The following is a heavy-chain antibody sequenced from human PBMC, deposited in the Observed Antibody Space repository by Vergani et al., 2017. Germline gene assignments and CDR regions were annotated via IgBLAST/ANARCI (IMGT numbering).Heavy chain of an antibody. CDR3: VKVRIFGVVTALYFDY. CDR2: ISSNGVST. CDR1: GFTFTSYG. Sequence: EVQLVESGGGLVQPGGSLRLSCSASGFTFTSYGMHWVRQAPGKGLEYVSFISSNGVSTYYADSVQGRFTISRDNSKNTLYLQMSSLRVEDTAVYYCVKVRIFGVVTALYFDYWGQGTLVTVSS. J-gene: IGHJ4*02. V-gene: IGHV3-64D*06. D-gene: IGHD3-3*01.